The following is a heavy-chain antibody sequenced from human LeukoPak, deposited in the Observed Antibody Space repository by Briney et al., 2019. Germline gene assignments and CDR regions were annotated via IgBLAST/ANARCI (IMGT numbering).Heavy chain of an antibody. Sequence: PSETLSLTCTVSGGSVSSSSYYWGWIRQPPGKGLEWIGSFYYSGSTYYNPSLKSRVTISVDTSKNQFSPKLNSVTASDTAVYYCARQGGSGRSLDYWGQGTLVTVSS. CDR3: ARQGGSGRSLDY. CDR2: FYYSGST. CDR1: GGSVSSSSYY. J-gene: IGHJ4*02. D-gene: IGHD3-10*01. V-gene: IGHV4-39*01.